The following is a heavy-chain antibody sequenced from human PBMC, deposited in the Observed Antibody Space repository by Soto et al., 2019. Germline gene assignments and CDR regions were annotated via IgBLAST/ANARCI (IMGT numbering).Heavy chain of an antibody. D-gene: IGHD4-4*01. V-gene: IGHV4-59*08. CDR3: ARRAAMTTVDYYYYYYMDV. CDR1: VGSISGYY. J-gene: IGHJ6*03. Sequence: SETLSLTCTVSVGSISGYYWSWIRQPPGKGLEWIGYIYYSGSTNYNPSLKSRVTISVDTSKNQFSLKLSSVTAADTAVYYCARRAAMTTVDYYYYYYMDVWGKGTTVTVSS. CDR2: IYYSGST.